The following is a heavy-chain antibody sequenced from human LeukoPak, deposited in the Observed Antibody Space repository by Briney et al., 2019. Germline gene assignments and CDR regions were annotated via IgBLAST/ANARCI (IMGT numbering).Heavy chain of an antibody. V-gene: IGHV3-23*01. D-gene: IGHD3-22*01. CDR3: AIMHGYYDGSGYWVQ. Sequence: TGGSLRFSCAASGFTFGSYGMSWVRQAPGKGLEWVSFITPNADRASYADSVKGRFTISRDNPRNTLYMQMNSLRDEDTAVYYCAIMHGYYDGSGYWVQWGQGTLVTVSS. CDR2: ITPNADRA. J-gene: IGHJ1*01. CDR1: GFTFGSYG.